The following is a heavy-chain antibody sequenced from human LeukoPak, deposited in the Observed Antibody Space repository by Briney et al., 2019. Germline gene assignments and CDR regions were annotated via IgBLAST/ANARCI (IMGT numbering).Heavy chain of an antibody. CDR3: ASQPRGAPLFYP. V-gene: IGHV4-59*01. CDR1: GGSISSYY. CDR2: IYYSGST. D-gene: IGHD3-10*01. J-gene: IGHJ5*02. Sequence: SETLSLTCTVSGGSISSYYWSWIRQPPGKGLEWIGYIYYSGSTNYNPSLKSRVTISVDTSKNQFSLMPSSVTAADTAVYYCASQPRGAPLFYPWGQGTLVTVSS.